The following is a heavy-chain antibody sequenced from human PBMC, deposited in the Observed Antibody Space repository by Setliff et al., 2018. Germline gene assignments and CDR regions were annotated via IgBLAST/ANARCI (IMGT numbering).Heavy chain of an antibody. CDR1: GDSISSTSYQ. J-gene: IGHJ4*02. Sequence: SETLSLTCTVPGDSISSTSYQWGWVRQPPGKGLEWIGSIYYTGTAYYNPSLKSRVTISVDTSKNQFSLQVTSVTATDTAVYYCARHEFVGGYYGSVTYRHFDYWGQGILVTVSS. V-gene: IGHV4-39*01. CDR2: IYYTGTA. CDR3: ARHEFVGGYYGSVTYRHFDY. D-gene: IGHD3-10*01.